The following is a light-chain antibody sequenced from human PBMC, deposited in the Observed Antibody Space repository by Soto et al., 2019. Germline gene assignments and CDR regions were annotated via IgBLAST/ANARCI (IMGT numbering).Light chain of an antibody. Sequence: QSVLTQPASVSGSPGQSITISCIGTSRDVGSYDLVSWYRQHPGKAPKLMIYEGTKRPSGVSNRFSGSQSGNTASLTISGLQAEYEADYYCCSYAGSSTYVFGTGTKVTVL. CDR3: CSYAGSSTYV. V-gene: IGLV2-23*01. CDR1: SRDVGSYDL. CDR2: EGT. J-gene: IGLJ1*01.